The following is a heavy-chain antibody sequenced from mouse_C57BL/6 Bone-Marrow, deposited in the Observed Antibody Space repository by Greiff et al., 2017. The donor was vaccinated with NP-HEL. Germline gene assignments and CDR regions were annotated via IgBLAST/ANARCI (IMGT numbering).Heavy chain of an antibody. D-gene: IGHD1-1*02. Sequence: QVQLQQSGAELVMPGASVKLSCKASGYTFTSYWMHWVKQRPGQGLEWIGEIDPSDSYTNYNQKFKGKSTLTVDKSSSTAYMQLSSLTSEDSAVDYCARYGSYPYWGQGTTLTVSS. V-gene: IGHV1-69*01. CDR2: IDPSDSYT. CDR3: ARYGSYPY. CDR1: GYTFTSYW. J-gene: IGHJ2*01.